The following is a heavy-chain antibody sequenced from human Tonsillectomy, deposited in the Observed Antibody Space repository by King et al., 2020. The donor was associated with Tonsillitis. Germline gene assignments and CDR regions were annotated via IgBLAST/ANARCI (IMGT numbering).Heavy chain of an antibody. CDR2: IYYSGST. Sequence: QLQESGPGLVKPSETLSLTCTVSGGSISSSSYYWGWIRQPPGKGLEWIGSIYYSGSTYYNPSLKSRVTISVDTSKNQFSLKLSSVTAADTAVYYCARLPLLGYCSSTSCYYFDYWGQGTLVTVPS. D-gene: IGHD2-2*01. J-gene: IGHJ4*02. CDR1: GGSISSSSYY. V-gene: IGHV4-39*01. CDR3: ARLPLLGYCSSTSCYYFDY.